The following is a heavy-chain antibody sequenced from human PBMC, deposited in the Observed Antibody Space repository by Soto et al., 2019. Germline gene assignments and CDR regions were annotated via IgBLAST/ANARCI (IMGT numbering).Heavy chain of an antibody. CDR1: GFTFTRYS. CDR3: ARESEDLTSNFDY. CDR2: ISSTTNYI. Sequence: LRLSCAASGFTFTRYSMNWVRQAPGKGLEWVSSISSTTNYIYYADSMKGRLTVSRDNAKNSVYLEMNSLSAEDTAVYYCARESEDLTSNFDYWGQGTLVTVSS. V-gene: IGHV3-21*01. J-gene: IGHJ4*02.